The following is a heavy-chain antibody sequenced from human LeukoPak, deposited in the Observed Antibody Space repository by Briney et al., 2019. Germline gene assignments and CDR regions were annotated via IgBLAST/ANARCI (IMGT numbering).Heavy chain of an antibody. CDR2: IETSGNT. CDR3: ARYHVLNRGVNWFDP. Sequence: SETLSLTCTVSGGSISSGRFYWSLIRQPAGKELEWIGRIETSGNTNYNPSLNSRVTISVDTSKNQFSLKLSSVTAADTAVYYCARYHVLNRGVNWFDPWGQGILVTVSS. CDR1: GGSISSGRFY. D-gene: IGHD2-2*01. J-gene: IGHJ5*02. V-gene: IGHV4-61*02.